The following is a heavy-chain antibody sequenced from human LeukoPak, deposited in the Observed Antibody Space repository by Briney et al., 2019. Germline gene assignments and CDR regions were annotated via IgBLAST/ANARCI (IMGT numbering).Heavy chain of an antibody. CDR2: IWYDGSNK. J-gene: IGHJ4*02. CDR1: GFPFNYYG. D-gene: IGHD6-13*01. CDR3: ARDSAPGYASSWPSYYFDY. V-gene: IGHV3-33*01. Sequence: GGSLRLSCAASGFPFNYYGMHWVRQAPGKGLEWVAVIWYDGSNKYYADSVKGRFTISRDNSKNTLYLQTNSLRAEDTAVYYCARDSAPGYASSWPSYYFDYWGQGTLVTVSS.